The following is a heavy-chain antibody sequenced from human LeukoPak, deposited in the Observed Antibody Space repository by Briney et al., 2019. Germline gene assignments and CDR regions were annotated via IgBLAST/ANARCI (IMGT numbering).Heavy chain of an antibody. CDR1: GYTFTSYD. Sequence: ASVKVSCKASGYTFTSYDINWVRQATGQGLEWMGWMNPNSGNTGYAQKFQGRVTVTRNTSISTAYMDLSSLRSEDTAVYYCARGKVRSSGWKIPCAFDIWAQGTMVTVSS. J-gene: IGHJ3*02. CDR2: MNPNSGNT. D-gene: IGHD6-19*01. CDR3: ARGKVRSSGWKIPCAFDI. V-gene: IGHV1-8*01.